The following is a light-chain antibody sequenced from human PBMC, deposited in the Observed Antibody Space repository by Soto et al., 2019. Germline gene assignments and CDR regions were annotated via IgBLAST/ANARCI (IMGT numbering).Light chain of an antibody. Sequence: QSALTQPRSVSGSPGQSVTISCTGTSSDVSGYNYVSWYQEQPGKAPKLMIYDVSKRPSGVPDRFSGSKSGNTASLTISGLQAEDEADYYCCSYAGSYSYVFGTGTQVTVL. V-gene: IGLV2-11*01. J-gene: IGLJ1*01. CDR1: SSDVSGYNY. CDR2: DVS. CDR3: CSYAGSYSYV.